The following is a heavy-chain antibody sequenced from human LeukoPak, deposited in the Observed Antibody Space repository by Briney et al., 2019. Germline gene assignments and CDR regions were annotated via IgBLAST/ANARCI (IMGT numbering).Heavy chain of an antibody. J-gene: IGHJ4*02. CDR1: GGTFSSYA. CDR3: ARAYDSSGYYYY. V-gene: IGHV1-69*05. Sequence: ASVKVSCQASGGTFSSYAISWVRQAPGQGLEWMGRIIPIFGTANYAQKFQGRVTITTDESTSTAYMELSSLRSEDTAVYYCARAYDSSGYYYYWGQGTLVTVSS. CDR2: IIPIFGTA. D-gene: IGHD3-22*01.